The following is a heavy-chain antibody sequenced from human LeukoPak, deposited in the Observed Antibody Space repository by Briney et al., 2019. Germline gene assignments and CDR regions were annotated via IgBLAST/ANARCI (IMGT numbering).Heavy chain of an antibody. V-gene: IGHV1-69*05. Sequence: SVKVACKASGGTFSSYAISWVRQAPGQGLEWMGGIIPIFGTANYAQKFQGRVTITTDESTSTAYMELSSLRSEDTAMYYCARSQGSGYRKYYFDYWGQGTLVTVSS. CDR3: ARSQGSGYRKYYFDY. CDR2: IIPIFGTA. D-gene: IGHD3-3*01. CDR1: GGTFSSYA. J-gene: IGHJ4*02.